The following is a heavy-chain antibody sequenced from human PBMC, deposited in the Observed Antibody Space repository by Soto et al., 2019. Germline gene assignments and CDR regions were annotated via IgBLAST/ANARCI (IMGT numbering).Heavy chain of an antibody. V-gene: IGHV3-53*01. CDR2: IYGGGPT. CDR1: GFAVSSKY. J-gene: IGHJ4*02. D-gene: IGHD6-19*01. Sequence: EVQLVESGGGLIQPGGSLRLSCAASGFAVSSKYMTWVRQAPGKGLAWVSVIYGGGPTYYADSVKGRFTISRDISKNTLNVQMNSLRAEDTAVYYCVQTTGWPGFDFWGQGTRVTVSS. CDR3: VQTTGWPGFDF.